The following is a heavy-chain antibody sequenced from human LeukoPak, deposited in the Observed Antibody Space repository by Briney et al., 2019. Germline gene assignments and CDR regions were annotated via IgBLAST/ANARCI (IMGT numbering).Heavy chain of an antibody. D-gene: IGHD2-15*01. V-gene: IGHV4-59*08. J-gene: IGHJ4*02. CDR1: GGSISSYY. Sequence: PSETLSLTCTVSGGSISSYYWSWIRQPPGKGLEWIGYIYYSGSTYYNPSLKSRVTISVDTSKNQFSLKLSSVTAVDTAKYYCARANCGGGTCYSDYWGQGTLVTVSS. CDR2: IYYSGST. CDR3: ARANCGGGTCYSDY.